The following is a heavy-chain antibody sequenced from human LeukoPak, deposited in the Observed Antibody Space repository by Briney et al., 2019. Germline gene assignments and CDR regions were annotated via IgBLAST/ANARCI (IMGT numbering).Heavy chain of an antibody. J-gene: IGHJ5*02. V-gene: IGHV3-43*02. D-gene: IGHD2-8*01. CDR1: GFTFDDYA. CDR3: AKGHIGYCTNGVCPGIDP. Sequence: PGGSLRLSCAASGFTFDDYAMHWVRQAPGKGLEWVSLISGDGGSTYYADSVKGRFTISRDNSKNSLYLQMNSLRTEDTALYDCAKGHIGYCTNGVCPGIDPWGQGALVTVSS. CDR2: ISGDGGST.